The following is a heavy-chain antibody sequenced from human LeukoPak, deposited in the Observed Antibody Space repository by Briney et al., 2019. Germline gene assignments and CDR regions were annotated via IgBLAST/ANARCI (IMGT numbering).Heavy chain of an antibody. CDR3: AREGDGYNYFDY. CDR2: IRYDGTNK. V-gene: IGHV3-30*02. D-gene: IGHD5-24*01. CDR1: EFTFSNYG. J-gene: IGHJ4*02. Sequence: GGSLRLSCAASEFTFSNYGMHWVRQAPGKGLEWVAFIRYDGTNKYYADSVKGRFAISRDNSKNSLYLQMNSLRAEDTAVYYCAREGDGYNYFDYWGQGTLVTVSS.